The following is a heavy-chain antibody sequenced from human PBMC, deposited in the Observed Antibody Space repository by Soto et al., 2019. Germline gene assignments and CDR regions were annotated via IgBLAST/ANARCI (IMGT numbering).Heavy chain of an antibody. CDR3: ARSSFLRSGDLFHGLDV. Sequence: QVQLQQWGAGLLKPSETLSLTCAVHGGSFSGYYWDWIRQPPGKGLEWIGEINHGGTSNYNPFLQSPAIISVDPSKTQFSLKLTSVTAEDTALYFWARSSFLRSGDLFHGLDVWGQGTTVTVSS. CDR1: GGSFSGYY. V-gene: IGHV4-34*01. CDR2: INHGGTS. D-gene: IGHD3-10*01. J-gene: IGHJ6*02.